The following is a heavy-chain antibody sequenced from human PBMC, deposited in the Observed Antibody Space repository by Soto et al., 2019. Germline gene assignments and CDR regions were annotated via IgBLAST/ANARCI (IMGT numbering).Heavy chain of an antibody. CDR3: ARERGGDLPLFDY. V-gene: IGHV3-33*01. D-gene: IGHD2-21*02. CDR2: IWYDGSNK. J-gene: IGHJ4*02. Sequence: PGGSLRLSCAASGFTFSSYGMHWVRQAPGKGLEWVAVIWYDGSNKYYADSVKGRFTISRDNSKNTLYLQMNSLRAEDTAVYYCARERGGDLPLFDYWGQGTLVTVSS. CDR1: GFTFSSYG.